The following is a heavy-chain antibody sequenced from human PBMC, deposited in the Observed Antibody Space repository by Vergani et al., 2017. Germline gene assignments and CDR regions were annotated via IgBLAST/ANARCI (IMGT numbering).Heavy chain of an antibody. J-gene: IGHJ4*02. CDR2: IYYRGST. D-gene: IGHD3-10*01. CDR1: GGSISSYY. V-gene: IGHV4-59*01. Sequence: QVQLQESGPGLVKPSETLSLTSTVSGGSISSYYWSWIRQPPGKGLEWIGYIYYRGSTNYNPALKSRVTISVDTSKNQFSLKLSSVTAADTAVYYCASSMVRGVISLDYWGQGTLVTVSS. CDR3: ASSMVRGVISLDY.